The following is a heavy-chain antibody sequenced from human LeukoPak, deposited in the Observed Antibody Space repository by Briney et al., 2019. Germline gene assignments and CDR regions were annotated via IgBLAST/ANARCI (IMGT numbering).Heavy chain of an antibody. CDR2: MNPSGGST. J-gene: IGHJ5*02. CDR3: ARDQENNWFNP. D-gene: IGHD5-24*01. CDR1: GYTFISYY. Sequence: ASVKVSCKASGYTFISYYMHWVRQAPGQALEWMGIMNPSGGSTSYAQKVQSRVTMTRDTSTSTVYMELSSLRSEDTAVYYCARDQENNWFNPLGQGTLVTVSS. V-gene: IGHV1-46*01.